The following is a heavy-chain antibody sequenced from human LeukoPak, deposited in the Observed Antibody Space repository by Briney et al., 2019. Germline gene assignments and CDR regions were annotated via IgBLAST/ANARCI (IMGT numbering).Heavy chain of an antibody. CDR1: GFTVSSNY. D-gene: IGHD4-17*01. J-gene: IGHJ4*02. V-gene: IGHV3-66*01. Sequence: GGSLRLSCAASGFTVSSNYMSWVRQAPGKGLEWVSVIYSGGSTYYADSVKGRFTISRDNSKNTLYLQMNSLRAEDTAVYYCARDLASDYGDYALGDYWGQGTLVTVSS. CDR2: IYSGGST. CDR3: ARDLASDYGDYALGDY.